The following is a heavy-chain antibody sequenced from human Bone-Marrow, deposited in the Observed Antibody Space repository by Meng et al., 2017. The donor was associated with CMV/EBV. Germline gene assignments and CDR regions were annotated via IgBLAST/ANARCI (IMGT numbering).Heavy chain of an antibody. CDR3: ASTDGYNYFYY. CDR1: GGTFSSYE. V-gene: IGHV1-2*02. D-gene: IGHD5-24*01. J-gene: IGHJ4*02. Sequence: ASVKVSCKASGGTFSSYEIRWVRQAPGQGLEWMGWINPNSGGTNYAQKFQGRVTMTRDTSISTAYMELSRLRSDDTAVYYCASTDGYNYFYYWGQGTLVTVSS. CDR2: INPNSGGT.